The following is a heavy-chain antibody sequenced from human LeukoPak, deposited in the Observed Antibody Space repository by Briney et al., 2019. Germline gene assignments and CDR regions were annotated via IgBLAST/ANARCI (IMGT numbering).Heavy chain of an antibody. Sequence: ASVKVSCKASGGTFSSYAISWVRQAPGQGLEWMGGIIPIFGTANYAQKFQGRVAITADESTSTAYMELSSLRSEGTAVYYCAREKQPGYYFDYWGQGTLVTVSS. CDR3: AREKQPGYYFDY. CDR2: IIPIFGTA. CDR1: GGTFSSYA. V-gene: IGHV1-69*13. D-gene: IGHD6-13*01. J-gene: IGHJ4*02.